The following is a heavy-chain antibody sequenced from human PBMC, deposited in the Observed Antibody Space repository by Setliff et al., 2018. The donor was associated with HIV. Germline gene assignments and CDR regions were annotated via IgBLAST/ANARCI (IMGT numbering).Heavy chain of an antibody. CDR2: IYYSGST. D-gene: IGHD3-16*01. Sequence: SETLSLTCTVSGGSISSHYWSWIRQPPGKGLEWIGSIYYSGSTNYNPSLKSRVTMSVETSENQFSLRLNSVTAADTAVYYCARRTIWGDAFDIWGRGTMVTVSS. J-gene: IGHJ3*02. CDR3: ARRTIWGDAFDI. V-gene: IGHV4-59*08. CDR1: GGSISSHY.